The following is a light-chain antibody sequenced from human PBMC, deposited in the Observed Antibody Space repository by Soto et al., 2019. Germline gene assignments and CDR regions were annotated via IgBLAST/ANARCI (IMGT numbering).Light chain of an antibody. V-gene: IGLV2-14*01. CDR1: LSDVGGYNY. CDR2: EVS. CDR3: NSYTSSSTYV. J-gene: IGLJ1*01. Sequence: QSALTQPASVSGSPGQAITLSCTGTLSDVGGYNYVSWYQHHPGKAPKLMIYEVSNRPSGISNRFSGSKSGNTASLTISGLQAEDEADYYCNSYTSSSTYVFGTGTKLTVL.